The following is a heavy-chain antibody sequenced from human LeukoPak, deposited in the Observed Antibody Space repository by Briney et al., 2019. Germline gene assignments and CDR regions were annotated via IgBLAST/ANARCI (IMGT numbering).Heavy chain of an antibody. CDR1: GYTFANYD. CDR3: ARDLRGSWYGENDAFDI. Sequence: ASVTVSCKASGYTFANYDINWVRQPTGQGLEWMGWMNPNSGNTGYAQRFQGRVTMTRNTSISTAYMALRSLRSDATAVYYCARDLRGSWYGENDAFDIWGQGTMVTVSS. J-gene: IGHJ3*02. V-gene: IGHV1-8*02. D-gene: IGHD6-13*01. CDR2: MNPNSGNT.